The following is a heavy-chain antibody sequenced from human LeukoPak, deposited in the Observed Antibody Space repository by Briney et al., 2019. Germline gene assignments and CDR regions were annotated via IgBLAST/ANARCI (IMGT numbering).Heavy chain of an antibody. CDR2: IKEDGSER. J-gene: IGHJ4*02. CDR3: ARDRPYYYDSSGYSDY. V-gene: IGHV3-7*03. Sequence: GGSLRLSCEGSAFIFSGHWMNWVRQTPGKGLEWVASIKEDGSERQYVDSVKGRFSISRDNTKGSLFLQLNSLRAEDTAVYYCARDRPYYYDSSGYSDYWGQGTLVTVSS. D-gene: IGHD3-22*01. CDR1: AFIFSGHW.